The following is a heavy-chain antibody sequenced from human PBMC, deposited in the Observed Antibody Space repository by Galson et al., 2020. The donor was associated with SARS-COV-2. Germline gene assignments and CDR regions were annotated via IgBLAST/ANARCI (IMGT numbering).Heavy chain of an antibody. J-gene: IGHJ4*02. CDR3: AKGTGSHGWLSDY. V-gene: IGHV3-7*01. CDR2: IKEDGSQK. D-gene: IGHD1-26*01. CDR1: GFTFSSYW. Sequence: QLGESLKISCAASGFTFSSYWMNWVRPAPGKGLEWVANIKEDGSQKYYVDSVKGRFTISRDNAKNSMYLQMNSLRVEDTAIYYCAKGTGSHGWLSDYWGQGTLVTVSA.